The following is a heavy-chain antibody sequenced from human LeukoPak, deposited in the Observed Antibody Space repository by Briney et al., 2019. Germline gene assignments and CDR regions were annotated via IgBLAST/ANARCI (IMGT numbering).Heavy chain of an antibody. D-gene: IGHD6-19*01. CDR2: ISAYNGNT. V-gene: IGHV1-18*01. J-gene: IGHJ4*02. CDR3: ARGLSSGWSDYFDY. CDR1: GYTFTSYG. Sequence: GESLKVSCKASGYTFTSYGISWVRQAPGQGLEWMGWISAYNGNTNYAQKLQGRVTMTTDTSTSTAYMELRSLRSDDTAVYYCARGLSSGWSDYFDYWGQGTLVTVSS.